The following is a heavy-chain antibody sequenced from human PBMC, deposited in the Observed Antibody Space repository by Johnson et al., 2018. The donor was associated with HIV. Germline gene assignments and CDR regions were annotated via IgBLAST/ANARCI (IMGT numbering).Heavy chain of an antibody. CDR2: IYSGDTT. CDR1: GFTFSDYY. D-gene: IGHD4-17*01. CDR3: ATGSPTVTTNAFDI. Sequence: VQLVESGGGLVKPGGSLRLSCAASGFTFSDYYMSWIRQAPGKGLEWVSLIYSGDTTYYADSVKGRFTISRDNSKNTLYLQMNSLRAEDTAVYYCATGSPTVTTNAFDIWGQGTMVTVSS. J-gene: IGHJ3*02. V-gene: IGHV3-66*01.